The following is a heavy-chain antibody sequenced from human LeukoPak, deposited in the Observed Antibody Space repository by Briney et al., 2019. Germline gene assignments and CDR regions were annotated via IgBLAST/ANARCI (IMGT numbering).Heavy chain of an antibody. CDR3: ASNTMIVVGDAFDI. D-gene: IGHD3-22*01. CDR1: GGSISSSSYY. V-gene: IGHV4-39*07. J-gene: IGHJ3*02. Sequence: SETLSLTCTVSGGSISSSSYYWGWIRQPPGKGLEWIGSIYYSGSTYYNPSLKSRVTISVDMSKNQFSLKLSSVTAADTAVYYCASNTMIVVGDAFDIWGQGTMVTVSS. CDR2: IYYSGST.